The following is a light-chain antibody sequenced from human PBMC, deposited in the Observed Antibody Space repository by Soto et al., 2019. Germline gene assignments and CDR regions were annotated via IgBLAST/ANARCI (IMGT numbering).Light chain of an antibody. V-gene: IGLV2-8*01. J-gene: IGLJ2*01. CDR3: SLYAGSNYVI. Sequence: QSALTQPPSASGSPGQSVTISCTGTSSDVGGYNYVSWYQQHPGKAPKLMIYEVNKRPSGVPDRFSGSKSDNTASLTVSGLQAEDEAYYYCSLYAGSNYVIFGGGTKVTVL. CDR2: EVN. CDR1: SSDVGGYNY.